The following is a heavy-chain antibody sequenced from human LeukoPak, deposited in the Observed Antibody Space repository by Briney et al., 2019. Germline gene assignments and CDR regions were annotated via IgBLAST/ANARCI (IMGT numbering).Heavy chain of an antibody. CDR1: GGSISSYY. V-gene: IGHV4-59*01. Sequence: SETLSLTCTVPGGSISSYYWSWIRQPPGRGLEWIGFIFDSGNTKYNPSLKTRVTISLDTSMNQFSLKLSSVTAADTAVYYCARGPGYDDNTGYAFQMDVWGQGTTVTVSS. J-gene: IGHJ6*02. D-gene: IGHD3-22*01. CDR3: ARGPGYDDNTGYAFQMDV. CDR2: IFDSGNT.